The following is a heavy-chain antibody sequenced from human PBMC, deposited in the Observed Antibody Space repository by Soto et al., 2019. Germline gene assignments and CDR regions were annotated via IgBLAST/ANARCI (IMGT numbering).Heavy chain of an antibody. D-gene: IGHD1-26*01. Sequence: HPGGCLRLSCAPSGFTFSSYAMTWVRKAPGKGLEWVSAISGRGGSTYFAGSVKGGFTTSRDNSKIALYPQMNSLRAEDTAVYDCAKGRPYSGLNTASYWGQGTLVTVS. CDR2: ISGRGGST. V-gene: IGHV3-23*01. J-gene: IGHJ4*02. CDR3: AKGRPYSGLNTASY. CDR1: GFTFSSYA.